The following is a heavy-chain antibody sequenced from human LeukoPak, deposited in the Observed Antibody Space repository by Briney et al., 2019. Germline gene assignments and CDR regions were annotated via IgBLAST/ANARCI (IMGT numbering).Heavy chain of an antibody. J-gene: IGHJ6*03. Sequence: SQTLSLTCTVSGGSISSGSYYWSWIRQPAGKGLEWIGRIYTSGSTNYNPSPKSRVTMSVDTSKNQFSLKLSSVTAADTAVYYCARAPAVAAMVTYYYYMDVWGKGTTVTISS. CDR1: GGSISSGSYY. V-gene: IGHV4-61*02. CDR3: ARAPAVAAMVTYYYYMDV. CDR2: IYTSGST. D-gene: IGHD5-18*01.